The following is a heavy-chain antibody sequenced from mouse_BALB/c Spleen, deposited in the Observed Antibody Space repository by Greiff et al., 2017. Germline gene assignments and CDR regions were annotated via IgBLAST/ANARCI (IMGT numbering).Heavy chain of an antibody. V-gene: IGHV5-4*02. CDR1: GFTFSDYY. J-gene: IGHJ3*01. D-gene: IGHD1-1*01. CDR2: ISDGGSYT. Sequence: EVKLMESGGGLVKPGGSLKLSCAASGFTFSDYYMYWVRQTPEKRLEWVATISDGGSYTYYPDSVKGRFTISRDNAKNNLYLQMSSLKSEDTAMYYCARDREGYYGSSRFAYGGQGTLVTVSA. CDR3: ARDREGYYGSSRFAY.